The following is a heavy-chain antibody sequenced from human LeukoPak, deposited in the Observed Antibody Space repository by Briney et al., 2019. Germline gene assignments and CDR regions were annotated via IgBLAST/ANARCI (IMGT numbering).Heavy chain of an antibody. V-gene: IGHV3-15*01. D-gene: IGHD3-3*01. CDR1: GFTFSNAW. CDR3: NTDPLSYYDFWSGYYTPHFDY. Sequence: PGGSLRLSCAASGFTFSNAWMSWVRQAPGKGLEWVGRIKSKTDGGTTDYAAPGKGRFTISRDDSKNTLYLQMNSLKTEDTAVYYCNTDPLSYYDFWSGYYTPHFDYWGQGTLVTVSS. J-gene: IGHJ4*02. CDR2: IKSKTDGGTT.